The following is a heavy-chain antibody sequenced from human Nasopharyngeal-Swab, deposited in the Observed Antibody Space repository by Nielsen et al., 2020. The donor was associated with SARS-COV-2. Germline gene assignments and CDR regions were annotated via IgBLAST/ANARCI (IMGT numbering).Heavy chain of an antibody. Sequence: SETLSLTCSVSGVSISSGSYYWSWIRQPAGKGLEWIGHMYTSGSTNYNPPPKSRVAISIDTSKNPFSLRLSSVTAADTAVYYCAREDRWTLTSFYYALDVWGQGTTVTVSS. CDR3: AREDRWTLTSFYYALDV. J-gene: IGHJ6*02. V-gene: IGHV4-61*09. CDR1: GVSISSGSYY. CDR2: MYTSGST. D-gene: IGHD3-9*01.